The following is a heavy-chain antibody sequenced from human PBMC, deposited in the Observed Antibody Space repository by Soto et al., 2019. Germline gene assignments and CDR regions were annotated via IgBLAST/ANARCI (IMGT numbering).Heavy chain of an antibody. V-gene: IGHV3-30*03. Sequence: GGSLRLSCAASGFTFSSYVMHWVRQAPGKGLEWVALISYDGSNKQYGDSVKGRFTISRDNSKNTLYLQVNSLRAEDTAVYYCARETPGWNPFDFWGQGTQLTVSS. D-gene: IGHD1-1*01. CDR3: ARETPGWNPFDF. CDR2: ISYDGSNK. J-gene: IGHJ4*02. CDR1: GFTFSSYV.